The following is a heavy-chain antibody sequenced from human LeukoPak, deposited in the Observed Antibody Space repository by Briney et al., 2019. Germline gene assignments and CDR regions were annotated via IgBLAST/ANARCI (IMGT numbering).Heavy chain of an antibody. V-gene: IGHV3-23*01. D-gene: IGHD6-19*01. CDR1: GFTFNTYG. CDR3: AKNSGWYWYDAFDI. CDR2: ISGSGGST. Sequence: QPGGSLRLSCAASGFTFNTYGMSWVRQAPGKGLEWVSSISGSGGSTFYADPVKGRFTISRDNSENTLYLQMNSPRADDTAVYYCAKNSGWYWYDAFDIWGQGTMVTVSS. J-gene: IGHJ3*02.